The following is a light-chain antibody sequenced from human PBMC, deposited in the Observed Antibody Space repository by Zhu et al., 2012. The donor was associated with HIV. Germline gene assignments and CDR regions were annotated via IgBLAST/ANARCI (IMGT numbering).Light chain of an antibody. CDR1: QGIRND. CDR2: ATS. Sequence: AIQMTQSPSFLSASVGDRVTITCRASQGIRNDLGWYQQKPGKAPKLLIYATSILQSGVPLRFSGSGSGTDFTLTISSLQPEDFATYYCLQDYNYPRTFGGGTKGRDQT. J-gene: IGKJ4*01. CDR3: LQDYNYPRT. V-gene: IGKV1-6*01.